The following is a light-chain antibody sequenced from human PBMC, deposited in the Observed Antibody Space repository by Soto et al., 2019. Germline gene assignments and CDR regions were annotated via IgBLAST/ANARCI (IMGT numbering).Light chain of an antibody. CDR3: SSYAGSNNLV. Sequence: QSVLTQPPSASGTPGQTVAISCSGSNSNFGSNTVNWYQQFPGTAPKLLIYGNNQRPSGVPDRFSGSKSDTSASLAISGLLSEDESDYYCSSYAGSNNLVFGGGTKVTVL. CDR2: GNN. V-gene: IGLV1-44*01. J-gene: IGLJ2*01. CDR1: NSNFGSNT.